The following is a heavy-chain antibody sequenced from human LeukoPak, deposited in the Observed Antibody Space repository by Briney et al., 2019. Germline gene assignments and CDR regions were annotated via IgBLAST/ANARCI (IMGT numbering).Heavy chain of an antibody. D-gene: IGHD2-21*02. CDR1: GGTFSSYA. J-gene: IGHJ6*02. V-gene: IGHV1-69*13. CDR3: AKVGTAYCGGDCFTYGMDV. CDR2: IIPIFGTA. Sequence: SVKVSCKASGGTFSSYAISWVRQAPGQGLEWMGGIIPIFGTANYAQKFQGRVTITADESTSTAYMELSSLRSEDTAVYYCAKVGTAYCGGDCFTYGMDVWGQGTTVTVSS.